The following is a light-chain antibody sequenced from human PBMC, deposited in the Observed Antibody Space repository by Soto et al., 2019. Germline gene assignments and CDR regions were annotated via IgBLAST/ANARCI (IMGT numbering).Light chain of an antibody. CDR3: QQYYTPPLT. J-gene: IGKJ4*01. CDR2: WAS. Sequence: DIVMTQSPDSLAVSLGERATINCKSSQNVLYSSNNKNYLAWYQQKPGQPPKLLIYWASTRESGVPDRFSGSGSGTDFPLTISSLQAEDVAVYYCQQYYTPPLTFGGGTKVEIK. CDR1: QNVLYSSNNKNY. V-gene: IGKV4-1*01.